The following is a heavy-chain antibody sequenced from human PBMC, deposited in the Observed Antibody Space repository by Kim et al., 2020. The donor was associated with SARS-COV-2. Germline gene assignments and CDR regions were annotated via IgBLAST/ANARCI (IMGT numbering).Heavy chain of an antibody. D-gene: IGHD3-10*01. CDR3: ARAYGSGSYETNFDY. J-gene: IGHJ4*02. V-gene: IGHV1-46*01. Sequence: AQKFQRRVTMTRDTSTSTVYMELSSLRAEDTAVYYCARAYGSGSYETNFDYWGQGTLVTVSS.